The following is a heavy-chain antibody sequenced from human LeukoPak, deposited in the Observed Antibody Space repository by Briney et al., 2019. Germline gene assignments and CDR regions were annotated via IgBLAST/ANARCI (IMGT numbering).Heavy chain of an antibody. V-gene: IGHV3-30*03. CDR1: GLKFSDKA. D-gene: IGHD6-6*01. J-gene: IGHJ6*03. CDR2: ISYDGSNQ. CDR3: ARDGAARLLRYYYYMDL. Sequence: GGSLRLSCAGTGLKFSDKAMHWVRQAPGKGLEWVAVISYDGSNQNYADSVKGRFTISRDNSDNTQFLEMNSLRPEDTAVYYCARDGAARLLRYYYYMDLWGKGTTVTVSS.